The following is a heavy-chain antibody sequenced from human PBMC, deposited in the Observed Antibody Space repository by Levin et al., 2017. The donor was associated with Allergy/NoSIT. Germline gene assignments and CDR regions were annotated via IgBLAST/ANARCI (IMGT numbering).Heavy chain of an antibody. V-gene: IGHV4-38-2*02. CDR1: GSSISSGYY. Sequence: SETLSLTCTVSGSSISSGYYWAWIRQPPGKDLEWIGAIYHSGSTYYNPSLKSRLTISVDTSKNQFSLRLTSVTAADTAVYYCARMERTGYHFFDSWGQGTMVTVSS. CDR3: ARMERTGYHFFDS. J-gene: IGHJ4*02. D-gene: IGHD6-25*01. CDR2: IYHSGST.